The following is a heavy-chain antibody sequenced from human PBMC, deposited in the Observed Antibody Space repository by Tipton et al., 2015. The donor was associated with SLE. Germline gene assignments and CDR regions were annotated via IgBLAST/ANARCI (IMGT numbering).Heavy chain of an antibody. CDR1: GGSFSGYY. Sequence: TLSLTCAVYGGSFSGYYWSWIRQPPGKGLEWIGEINHSGSTNYNPSLKSRVTISVDTSKNQLSLKLSSVTAADTAVYYCARGRGLDLHWGQGTLVTVSS. V-gene: IGHV4-34*01. CDR2: INHSGST. CDR3: ARGRGLDLH. J-gene: IGHJ4*02. D-gene: IGHD6-19*01.